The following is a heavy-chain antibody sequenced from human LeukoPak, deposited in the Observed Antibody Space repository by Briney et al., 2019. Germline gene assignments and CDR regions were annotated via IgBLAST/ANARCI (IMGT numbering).Heavy chain of an antibody. CDR1: GGSISSSSYY. J-gene: IGHJ4*02. Sequence: SETLSLTCTVSGGSISSSSYYWGWIRQPPGKGLEWIGSIYYSGSTYYNPSLKSRVTISVDTSKNQFSLKLSTVTAADTAVYYCARCSSWLAAFDYWGQGTLVTVSS. D-gene: IGHD6-13*01. CDR3: ARCSSWLAAFDY. V-gene: IGHV4-39*01. CDR2: IYYSGST.